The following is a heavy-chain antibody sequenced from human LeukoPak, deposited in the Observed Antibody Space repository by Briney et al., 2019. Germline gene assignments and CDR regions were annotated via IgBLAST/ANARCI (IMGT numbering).Heavy chain of an antibody. V-gene: IGHV3-74*03. CDR1: GFTFSGYW. CDR2: IKSDGSSA. J-gene: IGHJ4*02. Sequence: GGSLRLSCAASGFTFSGYWMHWVRQARGKGLVWVSLIKSDGSSAMYADSVKGRFSISRDNAKNTLYLQMNSLRAEDTAVYFCAREVASAAFDYWGQGTPVTVSS. D-gene: IGHD5-12*01. CDR3: AREVASAAFDY.